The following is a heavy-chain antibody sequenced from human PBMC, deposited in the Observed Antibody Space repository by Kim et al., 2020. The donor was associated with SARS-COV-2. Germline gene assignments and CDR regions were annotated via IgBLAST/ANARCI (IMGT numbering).Heavy chain of an antibody. CDR3: ARQGCSSTSCYQFDY. V-gene: IGHV4-59*08. D-gene: IGHD2-2*01. J-gene: IGHJ4*02. Sequence: PSLKSRVTISVDPSKNQFSLKLSSVTAADTAVYYCARQGCSSTSCYQFDYWGQGTLVTVSS.